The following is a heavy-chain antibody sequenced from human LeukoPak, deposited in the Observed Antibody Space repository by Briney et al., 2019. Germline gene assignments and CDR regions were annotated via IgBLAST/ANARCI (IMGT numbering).Heavy chain of an antibody. V-gene: IGHV3-64*01. Sequence: GGSLRLSCAASGFTFSSYAMHWVRQAPGKGLEYVSAISSNGGSTYYANSVKGRFTISRDNSKNTLYLQMGGLRAEDMAVYYCARGILNCSGGSCYSVDYYYYYGMDVWGQGTTVTVSS. CDR2: ISSNGGST. CDR3: ARGILNCSGGSCYSVDYYYYYGMDV. CDR1: GFTFSSYA. J-gene: IGHJ6*02. D-gene: IGHD2-15*01.